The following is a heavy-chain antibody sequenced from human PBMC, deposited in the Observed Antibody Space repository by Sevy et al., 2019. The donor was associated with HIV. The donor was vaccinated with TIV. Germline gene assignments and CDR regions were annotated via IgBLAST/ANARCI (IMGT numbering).Heavy chain of an antibody. CDR1: GFTFINAW. D-gene: IGHD4-17*01. Sequence: GGSLRLSCAASGFTFINAWMNWVRQAPGKGLEWVGRIKSKSDGGTSDYAAPVKGRFTISRDDSKNTLYPQMSSLETEDTAVYYCTTDPLYGGAFSYYLDYWGPGTLVTVSS. CDR2: IKSKSDGGTS. V-gene: IGHV3-15*07. J-gene: IGHJ4*02. CDR3: TTDPLYGGAFSYYLDY.